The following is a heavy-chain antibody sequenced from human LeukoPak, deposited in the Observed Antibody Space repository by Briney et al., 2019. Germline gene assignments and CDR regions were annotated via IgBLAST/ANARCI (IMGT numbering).Heavy chain of an antibody. CDR1: GYSISSGYY. Sequence: PSETLSLTCAVSGYSISSGYYWGWIWQPPGKGLEWIGSIYHSGSTYYNPSLKSRVTISVDTSKNQFSLKLSSVTAADTAVYYCARSSIAARGTPDYWGQGTLVTVSS. V-gene: IGHV4-38-2*01. CDR3: ARSSIAARGTPDY. D-gene: IGHD6-6*01. J-gene: IGHJ4*02. CDR2: IYHSGST.